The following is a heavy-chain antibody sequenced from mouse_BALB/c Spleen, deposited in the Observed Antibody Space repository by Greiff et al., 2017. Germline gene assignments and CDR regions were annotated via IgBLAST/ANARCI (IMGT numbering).Heavy chain of an antibody. CDR3: ARSYYYGYGFDY. V-gene: IGHV1S41*01. CDR2: IAPGRGST. J-gene: IGHJ2*01. CDR1: GYTFTSYW. Sequence: DLVKPGASVKLSCKASGYTFTSYWINWLKQRPGQGLEWIGRIAPGRGSTYYNEMFKGKATLTVDTSSSTAYIQLISLSSEDSAVYFCARSYYYGYGFDYWGQGTTLTVSS. D-gene: IGHD1-2*01.